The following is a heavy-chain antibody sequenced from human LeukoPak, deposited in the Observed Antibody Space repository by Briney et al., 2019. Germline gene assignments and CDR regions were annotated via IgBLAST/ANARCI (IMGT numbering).Heavy chain of an antibody. D-gene: IGHD5-12*01. CDR3: ARAPPATTDWFDP. J-gene: IGHJ5*02. CDR1: GYTFTGYY. CDR2: INPNSGGT. Sequence: ASVKVSCKAFGYTFTGYYMHWVRQAPGQGLEWMGWINPNSGGTNYAQKFQGRVTMTRDTSISTAYMELSRPRSDDTAVYYCARAPPATTDWFDPWGQGTLVTVSS. V-gene: IGHV1-2*02.